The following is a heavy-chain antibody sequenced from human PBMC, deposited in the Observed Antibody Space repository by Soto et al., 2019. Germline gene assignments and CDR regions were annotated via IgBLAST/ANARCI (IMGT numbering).Heavy chain of an antibody. J-gene: IGHJ6*03. D-gene: IGHD2-2*01. V-gene: IGHV3-23*01. CDR2: ISGSGGST. Sequence: EVQLLESGGGLVQPGGSLRLSCAASGFTFSSYAMSWVRQAPGKGLEWVSAISGSGGSTYYADSVKGRFTISRANSKNTLNLQMNSVRAADTALYYSANGGYCSSTSGYSYYYYCMDVWGKGTTVTVSS. CDR3: ANGGYCSSTSGYSYYYYCMDV. CDR1: GFTFSSYA.